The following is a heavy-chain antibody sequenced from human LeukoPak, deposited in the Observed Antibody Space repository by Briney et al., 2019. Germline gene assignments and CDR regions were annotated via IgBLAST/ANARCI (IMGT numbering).Heavy chain of an antibody. J-gene: IGHJ4*02. Sequence: GASVKVSCKASGYTFTGYYMHWVRQAPGQGLEWMGWINPNSGGTNYAQKFQGRVTMTRDTSISTAYMELRSLRSDDTAVYYCARAFREDIVVVPAAIPNDYWGQGTLVTVSS. D-gene: IGHD2-2*01. CDR1: GYTFTGYY. CDR2: INPNSGGT. V-gene: IGHV1-2*02. CDR3: ARAFREDIVVVPAAIPNDY.